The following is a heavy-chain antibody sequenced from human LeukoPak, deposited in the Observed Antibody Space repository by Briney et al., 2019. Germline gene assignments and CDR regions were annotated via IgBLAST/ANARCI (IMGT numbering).Heavy chain of an antibody. J-gene: IGHJ4*02. CDR2: INYSGNT. Sequence: SETLSLTCTVSGDSISSYYWSWIRQPPGKGLEWMGYINYSGNTNYNPSLKSRVTISVYTSKNQFSLRLTSVTAADTAVYYCAREGRQDYVYFDCWGQGTLVTVSS. V-gene: IGHV4-59*01. CDR3: AREGRQDYVYFDC. D-gene: IGHD4-17*01. CDR1: GDSISSYY.